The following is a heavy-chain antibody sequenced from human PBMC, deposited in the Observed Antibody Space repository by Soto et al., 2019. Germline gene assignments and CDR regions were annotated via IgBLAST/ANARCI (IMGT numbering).Heavy chain of an antibody. CDR3: ARGRVEDSSGWATYFDY. CDR2: INTNGVNT. Sequence: GGSLRLSCAASGFTFSGYSMFWVRQAPGKGLEYVSAINTNGVNTFYAKSVKGRFAISRDNSKNTMYLQMGSLRAEDMAVYYCARGRVEDSSGWATYFDYWGQGTLVTVSS. D-gene: IGHD6-19*01. V-gene: IGHV3-64*01. CDR1: GFTFSGYS. J-gene: IGHJ4*02.